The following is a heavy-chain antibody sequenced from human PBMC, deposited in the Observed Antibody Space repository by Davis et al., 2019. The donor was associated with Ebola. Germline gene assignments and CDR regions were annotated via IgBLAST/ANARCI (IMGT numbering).Heavy chain of an antibody. Sequence: SVKVSCKASGGTFSSYAISWVRQAPGQGLEWMGGIIPIFGTANYAQKFQGRVTITADESTSTAYMELSSLRSEDTAVYYCAREVVAATPHYYYYGMDVWGQGTTVTVSS. J-gene: IGHJ6*02. CDR2: IIPIFGTA. D-gene: IGHD2-15*01. CDR3: AREVVAATPHYYYYGMDV. V-gene: IGHV1-69*13. CDR1: GGTFSSYA.